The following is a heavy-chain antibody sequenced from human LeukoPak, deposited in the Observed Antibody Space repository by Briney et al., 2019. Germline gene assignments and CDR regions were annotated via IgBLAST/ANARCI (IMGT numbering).Heavy chain of an antibody. J-gene: IGHJ4*02. Sequence: AGYLSFSCVASGFTFSNFGMSRVRQAPGQGLEWVSGINPGGGPRYADSVKGRFTISRDNSKNTLYLQMSSLRAEDTALYFCAKDGLLLWGSYSDSWGQGTLVTVSS. V-gene: IGHV3-23*01. D-gene: IGHD3-16*01. CDR3: AKDGLLLWGSYSDS. CDR2: INPGGGP. CDR1: GFTFSNFG.